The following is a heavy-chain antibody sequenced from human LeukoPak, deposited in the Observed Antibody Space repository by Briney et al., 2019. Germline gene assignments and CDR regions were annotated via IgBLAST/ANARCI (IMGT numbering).Heavy chain of an antibody. Sequence: SQTLSLTCTVSGGSISSGGYYWSWIRQHAGKGLEWIGYIYYSGSTYYNPSLKSRVTISVDTSKNQFSLKLSSVTAADTAVYYCARGFRGRDYGTDVWGQGTTVTVSS. J-gene: IGHJ6*02. CDR3: ARGFRGRDYGTDV. V-gene: IGHV4-31*03. CDR1: GGSISSGGYY. CDR2: IYYSGST. D-gene: IGHD5-24*01.